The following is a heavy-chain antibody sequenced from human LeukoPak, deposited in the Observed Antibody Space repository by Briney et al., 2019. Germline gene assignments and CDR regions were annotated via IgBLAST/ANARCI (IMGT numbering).Heavy chain of an antibody. J-gene: IGHJ6*02. D-gene: IGHD3-10*01. CDR3: ARGEVLLWFGRESLCGMDV. CDR2: INHSGST. Sequence: SETLSLTCAVYGGSFSGYYWSWIRQPPGKGLEWIGEINHSGSTNYNPSLKSRVTISVDTSKNQFSLKLSSVTAADTAVYYCARGEVLLWFGRESLCGMDVWGQGTTVTVS. CDR1: GGSFSGYY. V-gene: IGHV4-34*01.